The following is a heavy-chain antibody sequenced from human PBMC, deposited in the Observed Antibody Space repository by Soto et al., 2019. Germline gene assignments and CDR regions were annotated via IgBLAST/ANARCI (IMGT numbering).Heavy chain of an antibody. Sequence: QVQLVQSGAEVKKPGSSVKVSCKASGGTFSSYAISWVRQAPGQGLEWMGGIIPIFGTANYAQKLQGRVTITADESPSTAEMELNSLRSEDTAVYYCPSIGNRSGWYFHYWGQGTLVTVSS. CDR1: GGTFSSYA. D-gene: IGHD6-19*01. CDR3: PSIGNRSGWYFHY. J-gene: IGHJ4*02. V-gene: IGHV1-69*12. CDR2: IIPIFGTA.